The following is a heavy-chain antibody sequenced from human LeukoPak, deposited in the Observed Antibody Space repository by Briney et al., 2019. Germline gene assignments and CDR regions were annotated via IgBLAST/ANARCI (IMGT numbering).Heavy chain of an antibody. CDR1: GFTFRNYW. D-gene: IGHD3-10*01. Sequence: PGGSVRLSCAASGFTFRNYWMNWVRQAPGKGLEWVANIKQDGGEKSYVDSVKGRFTISRDNDKNSLHLQMNSLRAEDTAVYYCGRDRSGSARHGFDAFDIWGQGTMVTVSS. CDR3: GRDRSGSARHGFDAFDI. CDR2: IKQDGGEK. V-gene: IGHV3-7*01. J-gene: IGHJ3*02.